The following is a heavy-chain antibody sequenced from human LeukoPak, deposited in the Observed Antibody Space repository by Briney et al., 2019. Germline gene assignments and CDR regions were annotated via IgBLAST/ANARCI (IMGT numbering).Heavy chain of an antibody. CDR1: GYTFTSYG. CDR3: ARGGNDYRDYYYYYMDV. J-gene: IGHJ6*03. V-gene: IGHV1-18*01. CDR2: ISAYNGNT. Sequence: GASVKVSCKASGYTFTSYGISWVRQAPGQGLEWMGWISAYNGNTNYAQKLQGRVTMTTDTSTSTAYMELRSLRSDDTAVYYCARGGNDYRDYYYYYMDVWGKGTTVTVSS. D-gene: IGHD4-11*01.